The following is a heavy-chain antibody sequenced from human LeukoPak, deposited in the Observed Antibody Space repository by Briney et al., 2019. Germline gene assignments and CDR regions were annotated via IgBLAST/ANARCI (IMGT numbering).Heavy chain of an antibody. Sequence: SGGSVRLSCAASGFTFISYGMQWVRKAPGKGRVWFSRINTDGSSTSYADSVKGRFTGSRDNAKNTVYLQVDSLRAEDTAVYFCTRELPREVTLDYWGQGTLVTVSS. CDR1: GFTFISYG. CDR3: TRELPREVTLDY. V-gene: IGHV3-74*01. CDR2: INTDGSST. D-gene: IGHD2-21*02. J-gene: IGHJ4*01.